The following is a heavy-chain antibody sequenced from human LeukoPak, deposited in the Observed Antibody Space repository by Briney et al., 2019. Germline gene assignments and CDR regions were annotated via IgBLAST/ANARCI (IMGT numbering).Heavy chain of an antibody. D-gene: IGHD1-14*01. Sequence: SEPLSLTCSVSGGSVSRYHWSWIPHSPGKGREGVGYIHNSGWSIHNPSLKSRIHGFVGTSKNQVSLRLKPVTTAEHAVVYCARHGTISSESYFDYWGQGALVTVSS. CDR3: ARHGTISSESYFDY. J-gene: IGHJ4*02. CDR1: GGSVSRYH. V-gene: IGHV4-4*08. CDR2: IHNSGWS.